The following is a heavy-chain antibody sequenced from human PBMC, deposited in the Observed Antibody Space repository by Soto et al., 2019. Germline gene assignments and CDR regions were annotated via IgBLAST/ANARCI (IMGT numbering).Heavy chain of an antibody. D-gene: IGHD3-3*01. V-gene: IGHV1-18*01. CDR1: GYTFTSYG. Sequence: ASVKVSCKASGYTFTSYGISWVRQAPGQGLEWMGWISAYNGNTNYAQKLQGRVTMTTDTSTSTAYMELRSLRSDDTAVYYCARDRPIFGVVKKDYYYYGMDVWGQGTTVTVSS. CDR3: ARDRPIFGVVKKDYYYYGMDV. J-gene: IGHJ6*02. CDR2: ISAYNGNT.